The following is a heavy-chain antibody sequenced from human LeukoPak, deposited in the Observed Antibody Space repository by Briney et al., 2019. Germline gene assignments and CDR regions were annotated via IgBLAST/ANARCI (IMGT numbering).Heavy chain of an antibody. V-gene: IGHV1-69*13. D-gene: IGHD3-3*01. CDR1: GGTFSSYA. J-gene: IGHJ6*04. Sequence: SVKVSCKASGGTFSSYAISWVRQAPGQGLEWMGGIIPIFGAANYAQKFQGRVTITADESTSTAYMELSSLRSEDTAVYYCASRRITIFGVVRGGMDVWGKGTTVTVSS. CDR2: IIPIFGAA. CDR3: ASRRITIFGVVRGGMDV.